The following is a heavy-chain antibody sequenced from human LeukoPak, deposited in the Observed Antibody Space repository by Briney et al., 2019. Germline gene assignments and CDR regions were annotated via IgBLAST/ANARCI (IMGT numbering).Heavy chain of an antibody. J-gene: IGHJ4*02. CDR3: ARVLRFLDATAKPYFDY. CDR1: GGTFSSYA. D-gene: IGHD3-3*01. CDR2: IIPIFGTA. V-gene: IGHV1-69*01. Sequence: SVKVSCKASGGTFSSYAISWVRQAPGQGLEWMGGIIPIFGTANYAQKFQGRVTITADESTSTAYMELSSLRSEDTDVYYCARVLRFLDATAKPYFDYWGQGTLVTVSS.